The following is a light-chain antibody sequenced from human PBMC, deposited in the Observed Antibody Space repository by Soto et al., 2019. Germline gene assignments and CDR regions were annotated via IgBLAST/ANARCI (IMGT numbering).Light chain of an antibody. CDR3: AAWDDSMSGLWV. CDR2: RNN. J-gene: IGLJ3*02. Sequence: QSVLTQPPSASGTPGQRVTISCSGRSSNIGSNYVYWYQQLPGTAPKLLIYRNNQRPSGVPDRFSGSKSGTSASLAISGLRSEGEADYYCAAWDDSMSGLWVFGGGTKLTVL. V-gene: IGLV1-47*01. CDR1: SSNIGSNY.